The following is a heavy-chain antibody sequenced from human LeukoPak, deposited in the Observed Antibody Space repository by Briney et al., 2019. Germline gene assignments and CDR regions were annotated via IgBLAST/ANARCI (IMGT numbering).Heavy chain of an antibody. CDR2: ISSYDGNT. CDR3: ARDAYGSGKGYFDY. Sequence: ASVKVSCKASGYAFSSYGFSWVRQAPGQGLEWMGWISSYDGNTKSVDKLQGRVTMTTDTSTSTAYMELRSLRPDDTAVYYCARDAYGSGKGYFDYWGQGTLVTVSS. V-gene: IGHV1-18*01. CDR1: GYAFSSYG. D-gene: IGHD3-10*01. J-gene: IGHJ4*02.